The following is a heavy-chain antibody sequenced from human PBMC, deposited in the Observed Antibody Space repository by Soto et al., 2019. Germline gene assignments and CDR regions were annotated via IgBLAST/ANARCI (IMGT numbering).Heavy chain of an antibody. CDR2: TYYRSKWYN. CDR1: GDSVSSNSAA. J-gene: IGHJ4*02. CDR3: ARDRFLYYYDSSGYPYYFDY. V-gene: IGHV6-1*01. Sequence: SQTLSLTCVISGDSVSSNSAAWNWIRQSPSRGLEWLGRTYYRSKWYNDYAVSVKSRITINPDTSKNQFSLQLNSVTPEDTAVYYCARDRFLYYYDSSGYPYYFDYWGQGTLVTVSS. D-gene: IGHD3-22*01.